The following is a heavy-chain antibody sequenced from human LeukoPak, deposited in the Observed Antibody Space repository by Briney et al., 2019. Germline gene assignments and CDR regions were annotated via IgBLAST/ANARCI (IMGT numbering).Heavy chain of an antibody. CDR3: ARDLSHYDFWSGYPNPYFDY. J-gene: IGHJ4*02. D-gene: IGHD3-3*01. V-gene: IGHV1-2*02. Sequence: ASVMVSCKASGYTFTGYYMHWVRQAPGQGLEWMGWINPNSGGTNYAQKFQGRVTMTRDTSISTAYMELSRLRSDDTAVYYCARDLSHYDFWSGYPNPYFDYWGQGTLVTVSS. CDR1: GYTFTGYY. CDR2: INPNSGGT.